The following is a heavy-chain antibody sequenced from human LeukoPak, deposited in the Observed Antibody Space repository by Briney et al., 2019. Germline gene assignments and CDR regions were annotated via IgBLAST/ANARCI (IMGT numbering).Heavy chain of an antibody. J-gene: IGHJ6*02. CDR3: AGMGYCSSTSCPPLTRMDV. V-gene: IGHV3-7*01. CDR2: IKQDGSEK. D-gene: IGHD2-2*01. Sequence: PGGSLRLSCAASGFSFRSYWMHWVRQAPGKGLEWVANIKQDGSEKYYVDSVKGRFTISRDNAKNSLYLQMNSLRAEDTAVYYCAGMGYCSSTSCPPLTRMDVWGQGTTVTVSS. CDR1: GFSFRSYW.